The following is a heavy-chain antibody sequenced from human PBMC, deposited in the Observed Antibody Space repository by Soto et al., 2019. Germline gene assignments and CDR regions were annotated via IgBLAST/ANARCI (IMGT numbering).Heavy chain of an antibody. CDR1: GFTFSSCS. V-gene: IGHV3-21*01. Sequence: EVQLVESGGGLVKPGGSLRLSCAASGFTFSSCSMNWVRQAPGKGLEWVSSISSGSSYIYYADSVKGRFTISRDNAKNSLYLQMNSLRAEDTAVYYCARETATTGMDVWGQGTTVTVSS. CDR3: ARETATTGMDV. D-gene: IGHD4-17*01. J-gene: IGHJ6*02. CDR2: ISSGSSYI.